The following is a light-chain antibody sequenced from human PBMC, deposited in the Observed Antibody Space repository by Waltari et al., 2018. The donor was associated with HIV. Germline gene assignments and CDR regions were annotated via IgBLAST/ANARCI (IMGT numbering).Light chain of an antibody. CDR1: SSHNSYA. J-gene: IGLJ3*02. Sequence: QPMLTQSPSASASLGASVKLTCTLSSSHNSYAIVWHQQRSETAPRFLMRVNSDGSHPKGAGIADRFSGASSGTDRYLTISSLQSEDEADYYCQTWGTSVQGVFGGGTKLTVI. CDR3: QTWGTSVQGV. V-gene: IGLV4-69*01. CDR2: VNSDGSH.